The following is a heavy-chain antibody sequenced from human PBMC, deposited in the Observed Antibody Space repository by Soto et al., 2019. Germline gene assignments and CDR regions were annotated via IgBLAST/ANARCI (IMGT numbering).Heavy chain of an antibody. V-gene: IGHV4-59*01. CDR3: ARAGNWFDP. Sequence: SETLSLTCTVSGGSISSYYWSWIRQPPGKGLEWIGYIYYSGSTNYNPSLKSRVTISVDTSKNQFSLKLSSVTAADTAVYYCARAGNWFDPCGQGTLVTVAS. CDR2: IYYSGST. CDR1: GGSISSYY. J-gene: IGHJ5*02.